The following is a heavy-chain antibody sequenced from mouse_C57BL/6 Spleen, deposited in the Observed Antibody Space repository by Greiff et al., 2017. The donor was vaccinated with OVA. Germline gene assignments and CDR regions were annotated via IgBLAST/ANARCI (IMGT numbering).Heavy chain of an antibody. V-gene: IGHV1-52*01. D-gene: IGHD2-4*01. J-gene: IGHJ2*01. CDR3: AREGGLREYFDY. Sequence: QVQLQQPGAELVRPGSSVKLSCKASGYTFTSYWMHWVKQRPIQGLEWIGNIDPSDSETHYNQKFKDKATLTVDKSSSTAYMQISSLTSEDSAVYCCAREGGLREYFDYWGQGTTLTVSS. CDR1: GYTFTSYW. CDR2: IDPSDSET.